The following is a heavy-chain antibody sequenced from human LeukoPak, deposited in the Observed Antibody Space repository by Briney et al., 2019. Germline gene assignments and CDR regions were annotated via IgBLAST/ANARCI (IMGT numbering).Heavy chain of an antibody. CDR3: ARVVVVPAWFDP. CDR1: GYTFTSYG. Sequence: ASVKVSCKASGYTFTSYGISWLRQAPGQGLEWMGWISAYNGNTNYAQKLQGRVTMTRDTSTSTAYMELRSLRSDDTAVYYCARVVVVPAWFDPWGQGTLVTVSS. V-gene: IGHV1-18*01. CDR2: ISAYNGNT. J-gene: IGHJ5*02. D-gene: IGHD2-2*01.